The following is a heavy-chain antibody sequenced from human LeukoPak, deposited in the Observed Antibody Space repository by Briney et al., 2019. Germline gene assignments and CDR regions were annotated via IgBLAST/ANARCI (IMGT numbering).Heavy chain of an antibody. CDR2: INPNHGDT. D-gene: IGHD3-9*01. J-gene: IGHJ4*02. CDR3: ARSPHILTGENFDY. CDR1: GYTFTGYY. V-gene: IGHV1-2*02. Sequence: ASVKVSCKASGYTFTGYYMHWVRQAPGQGLEWMGWINPNHGDTNYAQKFQDRVSMARDTSISTAYMHLSRLRSADTAVYYCARSPHILTGENFDYWGQGTLLTVSS.